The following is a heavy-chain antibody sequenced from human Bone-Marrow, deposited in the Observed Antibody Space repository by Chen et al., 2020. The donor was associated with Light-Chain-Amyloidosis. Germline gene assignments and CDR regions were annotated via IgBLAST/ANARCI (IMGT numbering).Heavy chain of an antibody. V-gene: IGHV3-30*03. Sequence: QVQLVESGGGVVQPGRSLRLSCAASGFTFSSYGMHWVRQAPGKGLEWVAVISYDGSNKYYAVSVKGRFTISRDNSKNPLYRQMNSLRAEYTAVYSCAVRAAFDYWGQGSLVTVSP. J-gene: IGHJ4*02. CDR2: ISYDGSNK. CDR3: AVRAAFDY. CDR1: GFTFSSYG.